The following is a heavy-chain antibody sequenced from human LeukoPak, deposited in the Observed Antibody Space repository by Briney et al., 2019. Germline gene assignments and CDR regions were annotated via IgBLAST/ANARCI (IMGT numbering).Heavy chain of an antibody. CDR3: ARSLVVGATYPYH. J-gene: IGHJ5*02. CDR1: GFTFSSYG. Sequence: PGGSLRLSCAASGFTFSSYGMTWVRQAPGKGLEWVSYISSSSSTIYYADSVKGRFTISRDNAKNSLYLQLNSLRAEDTAVYYCARSLVVGATYPYHWDQGTLVTVSS. V-gene: IGHV3-48*01. D-gene: IGHD1-26*01. CDR2: ISSSSSTI.